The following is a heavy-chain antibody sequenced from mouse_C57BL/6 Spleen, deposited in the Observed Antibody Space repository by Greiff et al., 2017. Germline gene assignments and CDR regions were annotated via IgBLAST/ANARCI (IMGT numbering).Heavy chain of an antibody. CDR1: GYTFTDYY. J-gene: IGHJ4*01. D-gene: IGHD2-1*01. CDR3: AIYGNYGSYYYAMDY. V-gene: IGHV1-76*01. Sequence: QVQLKQSGAELVRPGASVKLSCKASGYTFTDYYINWVKQRPGQGLEWIARIYPGSGNTYYNEKFKGKATLTAEKSSSTAYMQLSSLTSEDSAVYFCAIYGNYGSYYYAMDYWGQGTSVTVSS. CDR2: IYPGSGNT.